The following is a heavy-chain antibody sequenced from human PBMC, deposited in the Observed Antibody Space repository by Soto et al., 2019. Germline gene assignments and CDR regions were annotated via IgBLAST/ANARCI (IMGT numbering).Heavy chain of an antibody. CDR1: EFTFSSYA. V-gene: IGHV3-64*01. CDR2: ISGNGGNT. D-gene: IGHD2-15*01. J-gene: IGHJ4*02. Sequence: EVQLVESGGGLVQPGGSLRLSCAASEFTFSSYAMHWVRQAPGKGLEFVSAISGNGGNTHYANSVRGRFTISRANSKNTLYLQMGGLRADDMAVYYCARGRSNRGGYSPVFDSWGQGTLVTVSS. CDR3: ARGRSNRGGYSPVFDS.